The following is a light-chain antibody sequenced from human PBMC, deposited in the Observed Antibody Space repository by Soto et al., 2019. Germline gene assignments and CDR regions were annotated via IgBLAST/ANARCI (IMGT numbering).Light chain of an antibody. Sequence: EIVLTQSPATLSLSPGERATLSCRASPSVTNYLAWYQQKPGQAPRLLIYVAFNRATGIPARFSGSASGTDFTLTISSLEPEDFAVYYCQQRNIWPPVTFGQGTRLEIK. CDR1: PSVTNY. CDR2: VAF. V-gene: IGKV3-11*01. J-gene: IGKJ5*01. CDR3: QQRNIWPPVT.